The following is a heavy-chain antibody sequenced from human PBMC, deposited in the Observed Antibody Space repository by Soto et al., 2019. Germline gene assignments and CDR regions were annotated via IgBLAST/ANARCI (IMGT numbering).Heavy chain of an antibody. CDR3: ARDYYTYYDFWSGYASWRYYYYGMDV. CDR1: GFTFSSYG. CDR2: IWYDGSNK. D-gene: IGHD3-3*01. Sequence: GGSLRLSCAASGFTFSSYGMHWVRQAPGKGLEWVAVIWYDGSNKYYADSVKGRFTISRDNSKNTLYLQMNSLRAEDTAVYYCARDYYTYYDFWSGYASWRYYYYGMDVWGQGTTVTAP. J-gene: IGHJ6*02. V-gene: IGHV3-33*01.